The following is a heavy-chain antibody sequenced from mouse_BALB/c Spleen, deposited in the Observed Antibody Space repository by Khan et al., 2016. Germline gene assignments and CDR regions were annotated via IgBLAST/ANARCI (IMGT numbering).Heavy chain of an antibody. CDR1: GYTFTNYA. D-gene: IGHD2-1*01. V-gene: IGHV9-1*02. CDR2: INTYTGKP. J-gene: IGHJ2*01. CDR3: ARGHGNLDY. Sequence: QIQLVQSGPELKKPGETVKISCKASGYTFTNYAMNWVKQAPGKGLKWMGWINTYTGKPTYADDFKGRFAFSLDTSASTAYLQIKNLKNEDMVTYVGARGHGNLDYWGQGTTLTVSS.